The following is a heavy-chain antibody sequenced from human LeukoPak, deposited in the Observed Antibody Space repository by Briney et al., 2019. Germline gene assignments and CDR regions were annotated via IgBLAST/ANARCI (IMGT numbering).Heavy chain of an antibody. CDR1: GYTFTGYY. V-gene: IGHV1-2*02. CDR2: INPNSGGT. Sequence: ASVKVSCKTSGYTFTGYYIHWVRQAPGQELEWMGWINPNSGGTNYAQNFQGRVTMTRDTSINTAYMELGRLRSDDTAVYYSARSPGLDTAVVNRPWGQGTLITVSS. D-gene: IGHD5-18*01. J-gene: IGHJ5*02. CDR3: ARSPGLDTAVVNRP.